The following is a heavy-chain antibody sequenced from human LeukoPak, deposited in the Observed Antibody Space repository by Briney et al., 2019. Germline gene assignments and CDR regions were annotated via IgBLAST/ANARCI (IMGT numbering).Heavy chain of an antibody. CDR2: ISDSGVTT. D-gene: IGHD3-10*01. CDR3: VKDFSSYGSGSYMDY. Sequence: PGGSLRLSCAASGFTFSNYAMSWVRQAPGKGLEWVSGISDSGVTTYYADSVKGRFTISRDNSKNTLYLQMSSLRAEDTAVYYCVKDFSSYGSGSYMDYWGQGTLVTVSS. CDR1: GFTFSNYA. J-gene: IGHJ4*02. V-gene: IGHV3-23*01.